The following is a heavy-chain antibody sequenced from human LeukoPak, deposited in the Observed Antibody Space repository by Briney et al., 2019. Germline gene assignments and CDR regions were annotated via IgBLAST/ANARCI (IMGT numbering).Heavy chain of an antibody. D-gene: IGHD5-18*01. V-gene: IGHV3-23*01. CDR3: AKSIHWPALDF. J-gene: IGHJ4*02. CDR2: ITAGVTTT. Sequence: PGRSLRLSCAASGFTFNNYAMNWVRQAPGKGLEWVSAITAGVTTTFYADSVKGRFTISRDNSKKTLYLQMNSLRAEDTAVYHCAKSIHWPALDFWGQGTLLTVSS. CDR1: GFTFNNYA.